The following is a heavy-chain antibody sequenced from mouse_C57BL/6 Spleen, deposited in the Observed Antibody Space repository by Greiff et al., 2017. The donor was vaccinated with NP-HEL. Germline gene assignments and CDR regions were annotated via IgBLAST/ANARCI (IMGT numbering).Heavy chain of an antibody. CDR3: ARDYGNYEPY. J-gene: IGHJ3*01. D-gene: IGHD2-1*01. CDR2: ISYDGSN. V-gene: IGHV3-6*01. CDR1: GYSITSGYY. Sequence: EVKLQESGPGLVKPSQSLSLTCSVTGYSITSGYYWNWIRQFPGNKLEWMGYISYDGSNNYNPSLKNRISITRDTSKNQFFLKLNSVTTEDTATYYCARDYGNYEPYWGQGTLVTVSA.